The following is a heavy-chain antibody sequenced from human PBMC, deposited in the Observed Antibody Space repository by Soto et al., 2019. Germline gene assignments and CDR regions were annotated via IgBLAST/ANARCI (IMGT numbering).Heavy chain of an antibody. V-gene: IGHV1-69*02. Sequence: QVQLVQSGAEVKKPGSSVKVSCKASGGTSSSYTISWVRQAPGQGLEWMGRIIPILRIANYAQKFQGRVTITADKSTSTAYMELRSLRSEATAVYYCARGVGGNSWYKNNWFDPWGHGTLVTVSS. CDR3: ARGVGGNSWYKNNWFDP. J-gene: IGHJ5*02. D-gene: IGHD6-13*01. CDR2: IIPILRIA. CDR1: GGTSSSYT.